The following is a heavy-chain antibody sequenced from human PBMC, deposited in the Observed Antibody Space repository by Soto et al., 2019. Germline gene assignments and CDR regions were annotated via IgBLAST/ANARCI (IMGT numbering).Heavy chain of an antibody. CDR3: GSVRPSGYVLS. J-gene: IGHJ5*02. Sequence: PSETLSLTCTVSGGSLSSYYWTWIRQSPGKGLEWIGYVYFSGNTNYNPSLKSRVTISIDTSKNQFSLRLASVTAADTAFYYCGSVRPSGYVLSWGQVTLVTVSS. CDR2: VYFSGNT. D-gene: IGHD6-25*01. CDR1: GGSLSSYY. V-gene: IGHV4-59*01.